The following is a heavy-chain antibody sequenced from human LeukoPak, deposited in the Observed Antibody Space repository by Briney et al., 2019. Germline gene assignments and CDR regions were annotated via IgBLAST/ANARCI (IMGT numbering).Heavy chain of an antibody. J-gene: IGHJ4*02. CDR2: VNHGGST. D-gene: IGHD1-26*01. V-gene: IGHV4-34*01. CDR3: AREGGSNTLRFDY. CDR1: GDSFSAYY. Sequence: SETLSLTCAVYGDSFSAYYWSWLRQSPGKGLEWIGEVNHGGSTNYNPSLKSRVTIPVDTSKNQFSLKLASVTAADSGVYYCAREGGSNTLRFDYWGQGTLISVSS.